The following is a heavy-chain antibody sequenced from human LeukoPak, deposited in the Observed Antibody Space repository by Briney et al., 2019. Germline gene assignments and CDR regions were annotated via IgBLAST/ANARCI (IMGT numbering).Heavy chain of an antibody. CDR3: ARELSIVGATTWFDP. Sequence: PSETLSLTCTVSGGSISSYYWSWIRQPAGKGLEWIGRIYTSGSTNYNPSLKSRVTMSVDTSKNQFSLKLSSVTAADTAVYYCARELSIVGATTWFDPWGQGTLVTVSS. CDR2: IYTSGST. V-gene: IGHV4-4*07. J-gene: IGHJ5*02. CDR1: GGSISSYY. D-gene: IGHD1-26*01.